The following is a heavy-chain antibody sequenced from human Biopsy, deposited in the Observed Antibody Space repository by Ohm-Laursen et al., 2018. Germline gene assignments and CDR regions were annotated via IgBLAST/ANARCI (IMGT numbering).Heavy chain of an antibody. D-gene: IGHD2/OR15-2a*01. V-gene: IGHV1-18*01. CDR1: GYTFTSYD. CDR3: ARVFCTSTTCYGLLDN. Sequence: ASVKVSCKASGYTFTSYDISWVRQAPGQGLEWMGWISPYNDRTSYPPKLQDRVTMTADTSTNTAHMELRSLRSDDTAVYYCARVFCTSTTCYGLLDNWGQGTVATVSS. J-gene: IGHJ4*02. CDR2: ISPYNDRT.